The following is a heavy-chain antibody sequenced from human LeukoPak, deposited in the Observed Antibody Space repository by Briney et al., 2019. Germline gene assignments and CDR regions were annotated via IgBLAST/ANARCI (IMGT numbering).Heavy chain of an antibody. CDR1: GYTFTSYG. CDR2: ISAYNGNT. D-gene: IGHD6-13*01. J-gene: IGHJ4*02. Sequence: ASVKVSCKAAGYTFTSYGISWVRQAPGQGLEWMGWISAYNGNTNYAQKPQGRVTMTTDTSTSTAYMELRSLRSDGTAVYYCARDHLLQKIAAAGLFDYWGQGTLVTVSS. V-gene: IGHV1-18*01. CDR3: ARDHLLQKIAAAGLFDY.